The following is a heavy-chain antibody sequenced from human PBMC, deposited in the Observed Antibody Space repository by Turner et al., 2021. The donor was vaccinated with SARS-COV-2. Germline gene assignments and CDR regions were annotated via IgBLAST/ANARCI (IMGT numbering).Heavy chain of an antibody. CDR2: IYYSGST. J-gene: IGHJ6*02. V-gene: IGHV4-39*01. CDR1: GGSISSSSYN. Sequence: QLQLQESGPGLAKPSETLSLTCTVSGGSISSSSYNWGWIRQPQGKGLEWVGSIYYSGSTYYNPSLKSRVTISVDTSKNQFSVKLSSVTAADTAVYYCAIAPNYYYGMDVWGQGTTVTVSS. CDR3: AIAPNYYYGMDV.